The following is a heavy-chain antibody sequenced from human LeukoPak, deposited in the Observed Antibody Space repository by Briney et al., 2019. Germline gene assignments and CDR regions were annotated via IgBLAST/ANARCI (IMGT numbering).Heavy chain of an antibody. V-gene: IGHV4-34*01. CDR2: INHSGST. D-gene: IGHD3-22*01. CDR1: GGSFSGYY. J-gene: IGHJ5*02. CDR3: ARGRPGYYYDSSGYYYGFNWFDP. Sequence: SETLSLTCAVYGGSFSGYYWSWIRQPPGKGLEWIGEINHSGSTNYNPSLKSRVTISVDTSKNQFSLKLSSVTAADTAVYYRARGRPGYYYDSSGYYYGFNWFDPWGQGTLVTVSS.